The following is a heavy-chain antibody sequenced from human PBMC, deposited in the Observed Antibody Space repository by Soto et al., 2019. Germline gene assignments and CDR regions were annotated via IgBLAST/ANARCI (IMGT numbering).Heavy chain of an antibody. CDR3: ARDGLYRGYSSSWYDDPRYFDL. J-gene: IGHJ2*01. D-gene: IGHD6-13*01. CDR2: IYYSGST. Sequence: QVQLQESGPGLVKPSVTLSLTCTVSGGSISSYYWSWIRQPPGKGLEWIGYIYYSGSTNYNPSLKSRVTISVDTSKNQFSLKLSSVTAADTAVYYCARDGLYRGYSSSWYDDPRYFDLWGRGTLVTVSS. CDR1: GGSISSYY. V-gene: IGHV4-59*01.